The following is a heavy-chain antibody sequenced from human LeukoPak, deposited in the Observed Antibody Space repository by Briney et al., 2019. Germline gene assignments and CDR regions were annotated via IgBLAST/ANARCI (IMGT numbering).Heavy chain of an antibody. D-gene: IGHD6-13*01. V-gene: IGHV4-61*02. Sequence: SQTLSLTCTVSGGSISSGSYYWSWIRQPAGKGLEWIGRIYTSGSTNYNPSLKSRVTISVDTSKNQFSLELSSVTAADTAVYYCAGGTGYSSSWPIDYWGQGTLVTVSS. CDR1: GGSISSGSYY. CDR3: AGGTGYSSSWPIDY. CDR2: IYTSGST. J-gene: IGHJ4*02.